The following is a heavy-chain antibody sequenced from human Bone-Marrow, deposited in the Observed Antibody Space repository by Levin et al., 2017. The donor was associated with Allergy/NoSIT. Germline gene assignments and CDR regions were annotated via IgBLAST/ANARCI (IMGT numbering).Heavy chain of an antibody. CDR1: GGSISSSSYY. Sequence: SETLSLTCTVSGGSISSSSYYWGWIRQPPGKGLEWIGSIYYSGSTYYNPSLKSRVTISVDTSKNQFSLKLSSVTAADTAVYYCARDTAVSLEAAAGDFDYWGQGTLVTVSS. J-gene: IGHJ4*02. CDR3: ARDTAVSLEAAAGDFDY. CDR2: IYYSGST. V-gene: IGHV4-39*02. D-gene: IGHD6-13*01.